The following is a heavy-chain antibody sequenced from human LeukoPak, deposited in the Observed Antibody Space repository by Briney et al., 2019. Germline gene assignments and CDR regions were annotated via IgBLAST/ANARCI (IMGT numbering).Heavy chain of an antibody. J-gene: IGHJ4*02. CDR3: AREGYSPY. CDR2: ISSSSSTI. V-gene: IGHV3-48*01. Sequence: GGSLRLSCAASGFTFSSYAMSWVRQTPGKGLEWVSYISSSSSTIYYADSVKGRFTISRDNAKNSLSLQMNSLRAEDTAVYYCAREGYSPYWGQGTLVTVSS. D-gene: IGHD6-13*01. CDR1: GFTFSSYA.